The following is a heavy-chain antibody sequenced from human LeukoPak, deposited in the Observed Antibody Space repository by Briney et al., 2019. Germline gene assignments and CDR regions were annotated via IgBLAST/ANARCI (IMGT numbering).Heavy chain of an antibody. CDR1: GFIFTEYW. CDR3: SNGIYSTSY. V-gene: IGHV3-7*01. CDR2: IQQDGGEE. Sequence: GGSLRLSCAASGFIFTEYWMAWVRQAPGKGLEWVANIQQDGGEEYYLDSVRGRFTISKDNTKNSVYLQMNSLRAEDTAVYYCSNGIYSTSYWGQGTLVAVSS. J-gene: IGHJ4*02. D-gene: IGHD4-11*01.